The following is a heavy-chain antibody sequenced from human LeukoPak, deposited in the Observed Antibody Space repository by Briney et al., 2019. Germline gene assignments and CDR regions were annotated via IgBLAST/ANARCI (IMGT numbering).Heavy chain of an antibody. CDR3: ARDTEKTYCGGDCYSRWFDP. V-gene: IGHV4-59*11. Sequence: PSETLSLTCTVSGGSISSHYWSWIRQPPGKGLEWIGYIYYSGSTNYNPSRKSRVTISVDTSKNQFSLKLSSVTAADTAVYYCARDTEKTYCGGDCYSRWFDPWGQGTLVTVSS. J-gene: IGHJ5*02. CDR1: GGSISSHY. D-gene: IGHD2-21*02. CDR2: IYYSGST.